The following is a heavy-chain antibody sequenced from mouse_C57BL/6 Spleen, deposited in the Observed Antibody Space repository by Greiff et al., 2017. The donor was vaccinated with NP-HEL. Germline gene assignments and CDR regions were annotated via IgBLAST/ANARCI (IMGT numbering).Heavy chain of an antibody. J-gene: IGHJ2*01. V-gene: IGHV1-26*01. Sequence: VQLQQSGPELVKPGASVKISCKASGYTFTDYYMNWVKQSHGKSLEWIGDINPNNGGTSYNQKFKGKATLTVDKSSSTAYMELRSLTSEDSAVYYCARSYGSSYVDYWGQGTTLTVSS. CDR1: GYTFTDYY. D-gene: IGHD1-1*01. CDR3: ARSYGSSYVDY. CDR2: INPNNGGT.